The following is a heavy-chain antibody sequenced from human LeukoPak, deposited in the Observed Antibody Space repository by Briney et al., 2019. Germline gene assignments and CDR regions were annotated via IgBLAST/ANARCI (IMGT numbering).Heavy chain of an antibody. Sequence: GGSLRLSCAASGLTISSYSMNWVRQAAGGGREWVSSISSSSSYIIYADSVKDRLTISRDNAKNSRYLQMNSLRAEDTAVYYCARGPSSSCDYWGEGTLVTVSS. CDR3: ARGPSSSCDY. CDR2: ISSSSSYI. D-gene: IGHD6-13*01. V-gene: IGHV3-21*01. CDR1: GLTISSYS. J-gene: IGHJ4*02.